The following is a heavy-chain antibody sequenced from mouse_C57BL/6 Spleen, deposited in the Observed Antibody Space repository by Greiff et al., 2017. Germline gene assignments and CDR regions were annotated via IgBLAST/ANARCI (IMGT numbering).Heavy chain of an antibody. Sequence: VQLQQSGAELVKPGASVKLSCTASGFNIKDYYMHWVKQRTEQGLEWIGRIDPEDGEIKYAPKFQGKATITADTSSNTAYLQLSSLTSEDTAVYYCARGGAYYGDAYWGQGTLVTVSA. CDR1: GFNIKDYY. CDR2: IDPEDGEI. D-gene: IGHD1-1*01. J-gene: IGHJ3*01. CDR3: ARGGAYYGDAY. V-gene: IGHV14-2*01.